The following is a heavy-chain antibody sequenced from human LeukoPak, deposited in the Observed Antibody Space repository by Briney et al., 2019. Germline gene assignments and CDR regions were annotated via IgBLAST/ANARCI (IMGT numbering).Heavy chain of an antibody. V-gene: IGHV3-48*01. CDR2: IGPGGDI. CDR3: ARRFDS. CDR1: GFSFTAYS. J-gene: IGHJ4*02. Sequence: GGSLRLSCAASGFSFTAYSMNWVRQAPGRGLEWISYIGPGGDIYYADSVTGRFTVSRETDKNSLYLQMNGLRVEDTAVYYCARRFDSWGQGTLVTVSS.